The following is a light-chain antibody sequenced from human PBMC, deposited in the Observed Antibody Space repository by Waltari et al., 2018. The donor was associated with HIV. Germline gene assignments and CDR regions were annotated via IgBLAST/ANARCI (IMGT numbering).Light chain of an antibody. J-gene: IGKJ4*01. Sequence: DIVLTQSPGSLSLSPGERATLSCRASQSVSTNYLAWYQQKPGRAPRILIFCASCMATSSAARISGSGSGTKFSLTTSSMEHEDVAVYYCQQYGNSLLTFGEGTKVEIK. CDR1: QSVSTNY. CDR2: CAS. CDR3: QQYGNSLLT. V-gene: IGKV3-20*01.